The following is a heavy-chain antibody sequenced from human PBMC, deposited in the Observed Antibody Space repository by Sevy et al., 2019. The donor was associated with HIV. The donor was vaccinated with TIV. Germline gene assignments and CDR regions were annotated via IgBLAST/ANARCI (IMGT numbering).Heavy chain of an antibody. CDR3: ARRKVQYHALDV. CDR1: GYIFTDYS. CDR2: ISTYNGDT. V-gene: IGHV1-18*01. Sequence: ASVKVSCKASGYIFTDYSINWVRQAPGQGLEWMGWISTYNGDTNYEQKLQGRVIMTTDTLTRTAFMEIRSLRSDDTAVYYCARRKVQYHALDVWGQGTRVTDSS. J-gene: IGHJ6*02.